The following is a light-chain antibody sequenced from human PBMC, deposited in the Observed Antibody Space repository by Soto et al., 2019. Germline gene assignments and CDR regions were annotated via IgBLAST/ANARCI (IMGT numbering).Light chain of an antibody. CDR2: GAS. Sequence: EIVLTQSPGTLSLSPGERATLSCRASQSLSRNYLAWYQLKAGQAPRLLIYGASTRATAIPARFSGSGSGTAFTLTISRLEPEDFAVLYCQQYGYSPQTFGQGTKVEI. CDR1: QSLSRNY. V-gene: IGKV3-20*01. J-gene: IGKJ1*01. CDR3: QQYGYSPQT.